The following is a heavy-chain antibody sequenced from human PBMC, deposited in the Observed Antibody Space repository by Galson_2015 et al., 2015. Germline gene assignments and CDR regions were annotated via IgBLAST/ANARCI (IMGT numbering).Heavy chain of an antibody. D-gene: IGHD2-15*01. Sequence: SLRLSCAASGFTFSSYSMNWVRQAPGKGLEWVSYISSSSSTIYYADSVKGRFTISRDNAKNSLHLQMNSLRDEDTAVYYCARGGRDIVVVVAATSVTDWGQGTLVTVSS. CDR3: ARGGRDIVVVVAATSVTD. CDR1: GFTFSSYS. V-gene: IGHV3-48*02. J-gene: IGHJ4*02. CDR2: ISSSSSTI.